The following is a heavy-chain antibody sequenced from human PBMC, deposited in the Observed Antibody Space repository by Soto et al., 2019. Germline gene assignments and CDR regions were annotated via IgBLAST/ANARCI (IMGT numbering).Heavy chain of an antibody. D-gene: IGHD6-19*01. J-gene: IGHJ4*02. CDR3: QKEVYGSGWSYFDS. CDR2: ISGSGGST. Sequence: GGSLRLSCAASGFTFSSYAMSWVRQAPGKGLEWVSAISGSGGSTYYADSVKGRFTISRDNSKNTLYLQMTSLRAEDTAVSYWQKEVYGSGWSYFDSGGKGPRVT. V-gene: IGHV3-23*01. CDR1: GFTFSSYA.